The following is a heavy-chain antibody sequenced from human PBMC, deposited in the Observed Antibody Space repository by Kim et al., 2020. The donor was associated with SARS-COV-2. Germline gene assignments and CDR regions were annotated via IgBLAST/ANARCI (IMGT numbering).Heavy chain of an antibody. Sequence: GESLKISCKGSGYSFTSYWIGWVRQMPGKGLEWMGIIYPGDSDTRYSPSFQGQVTISADKSISTAYLQWSSLKASDTAMYYCARYSTMVRGVSNWFDPWGQGTLVTVSS. CDR3: ARYSTMVRGVSNWFDP. V-gene: IGHV5-51*01. J-gene: IGHJ5*02. CDR1: GYSFTSYW. CDR2: IYPGDSDT. D-gene: IGHD3-10*01.